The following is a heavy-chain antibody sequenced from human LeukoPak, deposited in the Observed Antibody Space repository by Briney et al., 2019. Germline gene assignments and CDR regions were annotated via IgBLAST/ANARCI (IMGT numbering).Heavy chain of an antibody. CDR1: GYSISSAYY. J-gene: IGHJ4*02. Sequence: SETLSLTCSVSGYSISSAYYWGWIRQPPGKGLEWIGTMYHSGSTNYNPSLKSRVTISVDTSKNQFSLKLSSVTAADTAVYYCARETYYYDSSGYYHFDYWGQGTLVTVSS. CDR2: MYHSGST. CDR3: ARETYYYDSSGYYHFDY. V-gene: IGHV4-38-2*02. D-gene: IGHD3-22*01.